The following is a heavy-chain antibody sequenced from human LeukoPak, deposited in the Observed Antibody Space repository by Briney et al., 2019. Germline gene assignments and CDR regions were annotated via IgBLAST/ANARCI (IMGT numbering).Heavy chain of an antibody. D-gene: IGHD6-19*01. CDR3: ARAVAATSGRFSLGY. Sequence: PSGTLSLTRAVSGDSISNSNWWSWVRQSPGKGLEWVGEISHSGNINYNPSLKSRVIISMDKSKNHFSLRLSSITAADTAVYYCARAVAATSGRFSLGYWGQGTLVTVSS. V-gene: IGHV4-4*02. J-gene: IGHJ4*02. CDR2: ISHSGNI. CDR1: GDSISNSNW.